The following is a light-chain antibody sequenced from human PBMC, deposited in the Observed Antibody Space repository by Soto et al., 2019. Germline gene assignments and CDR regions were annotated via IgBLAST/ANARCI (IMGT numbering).Light chain of an antibody. CDR1: SSDFGTYNF. V-gene: IGLV2-23*01. J-gene: IGLJ3*02. CDR2: EDT. CDR3: CSYAGRTTWV. Sequence: QSVLTQPASVSGSPGQSITISCTGTSSDFGTYNFVSWYQQHPGKVPKLMIYEDTKRPSGVSNRFSGSKSGNTASLTISGLQAEDEADYYCCSYAGRTTWVFGGGTKLTVL.